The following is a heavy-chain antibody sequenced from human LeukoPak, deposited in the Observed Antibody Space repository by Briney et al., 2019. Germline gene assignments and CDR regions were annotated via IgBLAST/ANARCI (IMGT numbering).Heavy chain of an antibody. Sequence: SETLSLTCTVSGGSISSNSYYWGWIRQPPGTGLEWIGSIYYSGSTYYNPSLKSRVTISVDTSKNQFSLKLSSVTAADTAVYYCACSGWAIDYWGQGTLVTVSS. CDR3: ACSGWAIDY. J-gene: IGHJ4*02. V-gene: IGHV4-39*01. CDR1: GGSISSNSYY. CDR2: IYYSGST. D-gene: IGHD6-19*01.